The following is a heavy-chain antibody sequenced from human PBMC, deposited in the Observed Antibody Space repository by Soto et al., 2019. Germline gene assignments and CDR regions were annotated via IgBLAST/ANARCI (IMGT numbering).Heavy chain of an antibody. CDR3: ASQDYDKSVYYFDD. J-gene: IGHJ4*02. Sequence: SETLSLTCVVSDKSISKDIWWNWVRQPPGQGLEWIGRIYNGGIPLIHPSLESRVALSLDTSKNQFSLTLSSVTAADTAIYYCASQDYDKSVYYFDDWGRGTLVTVSS. D-gene: IGHD3-22*01. CDR2: IYNGGIP. V-gene: IGHV4-4*02. CDR1: DKSISKDIW.